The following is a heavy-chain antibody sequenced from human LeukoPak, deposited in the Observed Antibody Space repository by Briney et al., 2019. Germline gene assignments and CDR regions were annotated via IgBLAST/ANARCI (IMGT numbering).Heavy chain of an antibody. CDR1: GGSISSSNW. J-gene: IGHJ4*02. Sequence: SETLSLTCAVSGGSISSSNWWSWVRQPPGQGLEWIGEIYHSGSTNYNPSLKSRVTISVDKSKNQFSLKLSSVTAADTAVYYCARVPGPIAVAGYFDYWGQGTLVTVSS. CDR2: IYHSGST. CDR3: ARVPGPIAVAGYFDY. D-gene: IGHD6-19*01. V-gene: IGHV4-4*02.